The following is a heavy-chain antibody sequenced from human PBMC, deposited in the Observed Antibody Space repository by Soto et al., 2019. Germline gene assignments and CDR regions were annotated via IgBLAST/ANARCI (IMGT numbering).Heavy chain of an antibody. J-gene: IGHJ3*02. Sequence: ASVKVSCKASGYTFTSYYMHWVRQAPGQGLEWMGIINPSGGSTSYAQKFQGRVTMTRDTSTSTVYMELSSLRSEDTAVYYCARVSYGYCSSTSCLKAFDIWGRGTMVTVSS. D-gene: IGHD2-2*01. CDR2: INPSGGST. CDR1: GYTFTSYY. V-gene: IGHV1-46*01. CDR3: ARVSYGYCSSTSCLKAFDI.